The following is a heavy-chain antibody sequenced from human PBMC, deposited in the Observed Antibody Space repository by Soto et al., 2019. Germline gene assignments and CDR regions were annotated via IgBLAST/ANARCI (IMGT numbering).Heavy chain of an antibody. J-gene: IGHJ4*02. CDR2: ISDGDGDT. CDR3: AKGRTYFDF. Sequence: EVVLLQSGGDLVQPEGSLRLSCAASGFTFSDYAMTWVRQAPGKGLEWVSDISDGDGDTHYADSVRGRFVISRDNSKNTLFLEMNSLRAEDAAVYYCAKGRTYFDFWGQGSLVTVSS. CDR1: GFTFSDYA. V-gene: IGHV3-23*01.